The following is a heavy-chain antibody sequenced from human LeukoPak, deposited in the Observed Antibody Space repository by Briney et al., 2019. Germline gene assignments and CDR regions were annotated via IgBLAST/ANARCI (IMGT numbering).Heavy chain of an antibody. D-gene: IGHD5-12*01. Sequence: SETLSLTCTVSGYSISSGYYWGWSRQPPAKGLQWIGRIYTTGGTKYNTSLKSRVTISVDRSKNQCSLSLSSVTAADSAVYYCARDGYSAHDGLWGQGTLVTVSS. CDR1: GYSISSGYY. CDR2: IYTTGGT. J-gene: IGHJ4*02. V-gene: IGHV4-38-2*02. CDR3: ARDGYSAHDGL.